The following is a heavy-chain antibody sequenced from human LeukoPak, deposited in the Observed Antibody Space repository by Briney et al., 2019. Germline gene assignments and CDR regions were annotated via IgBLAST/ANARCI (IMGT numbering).Heavy chain of an antibody. V-gene: IGHV4-59*01. CDR2: IYYSGST. Sequence: SETLSLTCAVYGGSFSGYYWSWIRQPPGKGLEWIGYIYYSGSTNYNPSLKSRVTISVDTSKNQFSLKLSSVTAADTAVYYCARASSIAVANWFDPWGQGTLVTVSS. CDR1: GGSFSGYY. J-gene: IGHJ5*02. D-gene: IGHD6-6*01. CDR3: ARASSIAVANWFDP.